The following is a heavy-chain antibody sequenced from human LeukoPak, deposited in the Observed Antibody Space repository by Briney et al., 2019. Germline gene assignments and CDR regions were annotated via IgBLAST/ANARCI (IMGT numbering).Heavy chain of an antibody. Sequence: PSETLSLTCTVSGGSISSYYWNWIRQPPGKGLEWIGYVLHSGRTNYNPSLKGRVTILIDTSKNQFSLNLNSVTAADTAVYYCAREGASDVWGQGTMVTVSS. CDR3: AREGASDV. CDR1: GGSISSYY. J-gene: IGHJ3*01. V-gene: IGHV4-59*01. CDR2: VLHSGRT.